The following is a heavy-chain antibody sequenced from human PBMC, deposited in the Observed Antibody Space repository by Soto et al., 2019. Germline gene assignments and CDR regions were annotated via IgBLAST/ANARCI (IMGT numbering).Heavy chain of an antibody. D-gene: IGHD5-18*01. Sequence: SETLSLTCTVSGGSISSYYWSWIRQPPGKGLEWIGYIYYSGSTNYNPSLKSRVTISVDTSKNQFSLKLSSVTAADTAVYYCARDSLSASRGYSYGYDCWGQGTLVTVSS. J-gene: IGHJ4*02. V-gene: IGHV4-59*01. CDR1: GGSISSYY. CDR3: ARDSLSASRGYSYGYDC. CDR2: IYYSGST.